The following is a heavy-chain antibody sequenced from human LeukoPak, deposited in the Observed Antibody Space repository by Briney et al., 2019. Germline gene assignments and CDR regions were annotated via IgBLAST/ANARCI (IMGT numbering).Heavy chain of an antibody. J-gene: IGHJ4*02. CDR2: FYPEDGET. CDR3: ATGVVVVPAAIAALFDY. V-gene: IGHV1-24*01. D-gene: IGHD2-2*01. Sequence: ASVKVSCKVSGYTLTELSMHWVRQAPGKGLEWMGGFYPEDGETIYAQKFQGRVTMTEDTSTDTAYMELSSLRSEDTAVYYCATGVVVVPAAIAALFDYWGQGTLVTVSS. CDR1: GYTLTELS.